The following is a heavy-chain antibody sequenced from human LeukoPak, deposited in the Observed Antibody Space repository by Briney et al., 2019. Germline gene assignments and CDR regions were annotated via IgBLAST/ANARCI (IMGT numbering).Heavy chain of an antibody. Sequence: SETLSLTCAVYGGSFSGYYWSWIRQPPGKGLEWIGEINHSRSTNYNPSLKSRVTISVDTSKNQFSLKLSSVTAADTAVYYCARGDRVRQHYYYMDVWGKGTTVTVSS. CDR1: GGSFSGYY. V-gene: IGHV4-34*01. CDR2: INHSRST. CDR3: ARGDRVRQHYYYMDV. J-gene: IGHJ6*03. D-gene: IGHD6-6*01.